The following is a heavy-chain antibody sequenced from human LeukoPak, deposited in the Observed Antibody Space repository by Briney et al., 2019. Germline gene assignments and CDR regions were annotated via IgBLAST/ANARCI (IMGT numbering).Heavy chain of an antibody. CDR2: INHSGST. V-gene: IGHV4-34*01. CDR3: ARESYSSGWYNY. J-gene: IGHJ4*02. D-gene: IGHD6-19*01. Sequence: PSETLSLTCAVYGGSFSGYYWSWIRQPPGKGLEWIGEINHSGSTNYNPSLKSRVTISVDTSKNQFSLKLSSVTAAGTAVYYCARESYSSGWYNYWGQGTLVTVSS. CDR1: GGSFSGYY.